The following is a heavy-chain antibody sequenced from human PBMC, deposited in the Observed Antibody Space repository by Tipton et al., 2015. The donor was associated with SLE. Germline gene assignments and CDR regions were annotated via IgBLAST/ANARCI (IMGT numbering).Heavy chain of an antibody. V-gene: IGHV1-69*13. CDR3: ARAMGRGSSLIDL. J-gene: IGHJ3*01. D-gene: IGHD3-16*01. Sequence: QSGAEVKKPGSSVKVSCKASGGTFNSYAFSWVRQAPGQGLEWMGTVIPIFATANYAQKFQGRLTITADESTTSAFMELSSLRSDDTAVYYCARAMGRGSSLIDLWGQGTMVTVSS. CDR2: VIPIFATA. CDR1: GGTFNSYA.